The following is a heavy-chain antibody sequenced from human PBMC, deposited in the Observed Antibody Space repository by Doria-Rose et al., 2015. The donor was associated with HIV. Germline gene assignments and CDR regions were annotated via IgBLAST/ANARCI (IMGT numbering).Heavy chain of an antibody. CDR2: NFSDDER. D-gene: IGHD6-13*01. CDR1: GVSLSSPGMG. J-gene: IGHJ4*02. Sequence: QESGPVLVKPTETLTLTCTVSGVSLSSPGMGVSWIRQPPGKALEWLANNFSDDERSYKTSLKSRLTISRGTSISQVVLTMTDMDPVDTATYYCARIKSSRWYHKYYFDFWGQGTLVIVSA. V-gene: IGHV2-26*01. CDR3: ARIKSSRWYHKYYFDF.